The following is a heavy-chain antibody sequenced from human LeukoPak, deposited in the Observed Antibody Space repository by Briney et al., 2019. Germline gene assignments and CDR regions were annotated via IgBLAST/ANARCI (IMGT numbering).Heavy chain of an antibody. CDR2: INPNSGGT. D-gene: IGHD3-10*01. Sequence: GASVNVSCKASGYTFTGYYMHWVRQAPGQGLEWMGWINPNSGGTNYAQKFQGRVALTRDTSISTAYMELSWLRSDDTAVYYCAGGLYYFDYWGQGTLVTVSS. J-gene: IGHJ4*02. CDR1: GYTFTGYY. V-gene: IGHV1-2*02. CDR3: AGGLYYFDY.